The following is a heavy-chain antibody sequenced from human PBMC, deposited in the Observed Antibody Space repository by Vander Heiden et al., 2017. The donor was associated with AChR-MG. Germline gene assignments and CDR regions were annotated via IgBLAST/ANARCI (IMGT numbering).Heavy chain of an antibody. CDR1: GCSISSGGYP. D-gene: IGHD4-17*01. CDR3: ARTTTVVTPEGAFDI. J-gene: IGHJ3*02. CDR2: IYHSGST. Sequence: QPQLQESGPGLVKPSQTLSLTCAVSGCSISSGGYPWSWIRQPPGKGLEWIGYIYHSGSTYYNPSLKSRVTISVDRSKNQFSLKLSSVTAADTAVYYCARTTTVVTPEGAFDIWGQGTMVTVSS. V-gene: IGHV4-30-2*01.